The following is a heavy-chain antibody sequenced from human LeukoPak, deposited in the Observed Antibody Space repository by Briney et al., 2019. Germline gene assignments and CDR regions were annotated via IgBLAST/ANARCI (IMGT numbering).Heavy chain of an antibody. V-gene: IGHV1-69*13. CDR1: GGTFSSYA. D-gene: IGHD6-13*01. J-gene: IGHJ4*02. Sequence: SVKVSCKASGGTFSSYAISWVRQAPGQGLEWMGGIIPIFGTANYAQKFQGRVTITADESTSTAYMELSSLRSEDTAVYYCASPSIGTLQKYSSSWYYFDYWGQGTLVTVSS. CDR3: ASPSIGTLQKYSSSWYYFDY. CDR2: IIPIFGTA.